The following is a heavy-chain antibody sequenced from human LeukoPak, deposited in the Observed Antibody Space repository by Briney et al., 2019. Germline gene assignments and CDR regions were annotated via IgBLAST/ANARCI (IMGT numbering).Heavy chain of an antibody. V-gene: IGHV3-23*01. CDR3: ARGGDIVVVPAAMSLDY. CDR1: GFTFSSYA. Sequence: PGGSLRPSCAASGFTFSSYAMAWVRQAPGKGLEWVSSISGSGSSTYYADSVKGRFTISRDNSKNTLYLQMNSLGAEDTAVYYCARGGDIVVVPAAMSLDYWGQGTLVTVSS. J-gene: IGHJ4*02. D-gene: IGHD2-2*01. CDR2: ISGSGSST.